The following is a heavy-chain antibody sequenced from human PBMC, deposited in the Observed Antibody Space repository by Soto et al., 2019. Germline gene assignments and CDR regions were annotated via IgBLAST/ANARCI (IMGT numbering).Heavy chain of an antibody. D-gene: IGHD1-1*01. CDR1: GGSISSSNW. V-gene: IGHV4-4*02. J-gene: IGHJ4*02. CDR2: IYHSGST. Sequence: SETLSLTCAVSGGSISSSNWWSWVRQPPGKGLEWIGEIYHSGSTNYNPSLKSRVTMSVDTSKSQFSLRLSSVTAADTAVYYCARATGTLRSRNCDYWGQGSLVTVSS. CDR3: ARATGTLRSRNCDY.